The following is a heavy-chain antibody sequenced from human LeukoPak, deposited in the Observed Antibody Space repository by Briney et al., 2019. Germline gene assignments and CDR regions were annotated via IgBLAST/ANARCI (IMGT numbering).Heavy chain of an antibody. V-gene: IGHV1-46*01. CDR3: ARDPSYDSSGYYYGYFDY. D-gene: IGHD3-22*01. J-gene: IGHJ4*02. CDR2: INPSGGNT. Sequence: GASVKVSCKASGYTFTSYGISWVRQAPGQGLEWMGIINPSGGNTTYAQKFQGRVTMTRDMSTSTVYMELSSLRSEDTAVYYCARDPSYDSSGYYYGYFDYWGQGTLVTVSS. CDR1: GYTFTSYG.